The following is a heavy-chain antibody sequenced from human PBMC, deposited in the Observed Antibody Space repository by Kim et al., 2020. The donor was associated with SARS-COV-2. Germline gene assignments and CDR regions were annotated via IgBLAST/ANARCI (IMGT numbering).Heavy chain of an antibody. J-gene: IGHJ4*02. V-gene: IGHV3-48*02. CDR3: ASRNAVRAFQL. CDR2: IISSSNSI. Sequence: GGSLRLSCAASGFTLSSSSMAWVRQAPGKGLEWISYIISSSNSIHYADSVRGRFTISRDNAKDSLFLQMNSLRDEDTAVYYCASRNAVRAFQLWGQVTLVTLSS. D-gene: IGHD3-10*01. CDR1: GFTLSSSS.